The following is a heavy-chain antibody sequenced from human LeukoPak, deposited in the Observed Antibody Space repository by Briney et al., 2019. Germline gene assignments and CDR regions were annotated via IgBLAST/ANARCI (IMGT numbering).Heavy chain of an antibody. CDR1: GGSISSYY. CDR3: ARAAPSVTTLFDY. V-gene: IGHV4-59*01. CDR2: IYYSGST. J-gene: IGHJ4*02. D-gene: IGHD4-17*01. Sequence: ASETLSLTCTVSGGSISSYYWSWIRQPPGKGLEWIGYIYYSGSTNYNPSLRGRVTISVDAYKNQFSLKLSSVTAADTAVYYCARAAPSVTTLFDYWGQGTLVTVSS.